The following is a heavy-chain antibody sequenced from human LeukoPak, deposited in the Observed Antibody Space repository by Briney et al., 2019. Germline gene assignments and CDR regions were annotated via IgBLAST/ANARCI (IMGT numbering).Heavy chain of an antibody. V-gene: IGHV3-7*01. CDR2: IKPDGGEE. D-gene: IGHD5-24*01. CDR1: GFNFSSYW. Sequence: TGGSLRLSCAASGFNFSSYWMSWVRQAPGKGLEWVANIKPDGGEESYVDSVRGRFTISRDNAKNSLDLVMSSLRVDDTAVYYCARDRGDGTQSPFYSWGQGTVVTVAS. J-gene: IGHJ4*02. CDR3: ARDRGDGTQSPFYS.